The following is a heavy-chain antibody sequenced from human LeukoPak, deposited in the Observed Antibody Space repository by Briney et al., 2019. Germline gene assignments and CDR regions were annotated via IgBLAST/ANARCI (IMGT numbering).Heavy chain of an antibody. D-gene: IGHD6-19*01. CDR2: ISWNSGYI. V-gene: IGHV3-9*01. CDR1: GFTFDNYA. CDR3: AKVRGTYSSGYFFDY. Sequence: SLRLSCAASGFTFDNYAMHWVRQAPGKGLEWLSIISWNSGYIGYADSVKGRFTISRDNAKTSLDLHMNSLRPEATAFYYCAKVRGTYSSGYFFDYWGQGTLVTVSS. J-gene: IGHJ4*02.